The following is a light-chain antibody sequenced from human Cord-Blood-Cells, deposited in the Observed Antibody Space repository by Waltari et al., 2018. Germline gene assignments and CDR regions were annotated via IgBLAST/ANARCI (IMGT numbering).Light chain of an antibody. V-gene: IGLV1-36*01. Sequence: QSVLTQPPSVSEAPRQRVTIPCSGSSPTIGNNAVTWYQQLPGKAPKLLLYYDDLLPSGVSDRFSGSKSGTSASLAISGLQSEDEADYYCAAWDDSLNGPVFGGGTKLTVL. CDR2: YDD. CDR3: AAWDDSLNGPV. J-gene: IGLJ3*02. CDR1: SPTIGNNA.